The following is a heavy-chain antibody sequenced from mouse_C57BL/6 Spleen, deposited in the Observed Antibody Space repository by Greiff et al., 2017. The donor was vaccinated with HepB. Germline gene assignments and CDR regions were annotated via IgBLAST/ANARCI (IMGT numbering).Heavy chain of an antibody. CDR3: ARDSYGFDY. Sequence: QVQLQQSGAELVRPGTSVKVSCKASGYAFTNYLIEWVKQRPGQGLEWIGVINPGSGGTNYNEKFKGKATLTADKSSSTAYMQLSSLTSEDSAVYFCARDSYGFDYWGQVTTLTVSS. J-gene: IGHJ2*01. CDR1: GYAFTNYL. D-gene: IGHD1-1*01. V-gene: IGHV1-54*01. CDR2: INPGSGGT.